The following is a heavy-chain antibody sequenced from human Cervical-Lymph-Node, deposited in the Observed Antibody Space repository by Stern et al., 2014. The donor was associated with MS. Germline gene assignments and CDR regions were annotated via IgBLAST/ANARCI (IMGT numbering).Heavy chain of an antibody. CDR1: GGSISSGSDY. V-gene: IGHV4-61*02. CDR3: ASGYRIFDY. J-gene: IGHJ4*02. Sequence: VQLVESGPGLVRPSQTLSLTCTVSGGSISSGSDYWSWIRQPVGKGLEWIVRIPPSGSAFYTPSLKSRVTISTDTSMNPFPLVLNSATAADTAIYYWASGYRIFDYGGQGIVVPVSS. CDR2: IPPSGSA. D-gene: IGHD5-18*01.